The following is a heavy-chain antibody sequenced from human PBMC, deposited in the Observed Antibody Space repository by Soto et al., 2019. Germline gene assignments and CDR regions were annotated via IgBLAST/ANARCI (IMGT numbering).Heavy chain of an antibody. Sequence: GGSLRLSCAASGFTVSTNYMSWVRQAPGKGLEWVSFIYAGGSTYYADSGKGRFTISRDNSKNTLYLQMNSLRVEDTAVYYCARGFGVRKYSGYDSAYWGQGTLVTVSS. CDR3: ARGFGVRKYSGYDSAY. CDR2: IYAGGST. D-gene: IGHD5-12*01. CDR1: GFTVSTNY. V-gene: IGHV3-66*01. J-gene: IGHJ4*02.